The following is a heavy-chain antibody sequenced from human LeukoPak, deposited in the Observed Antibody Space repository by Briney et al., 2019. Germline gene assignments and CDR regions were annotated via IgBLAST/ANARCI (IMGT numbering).Heavy chain of an antibody. Sequence: GGSLRLSCAASGFAFSDSYMSWIRQVPGKGLEWISYISDSADTIYYADSVKGRFTISRDNAKNSLYLQMNSLRAEDTAVYYWAREGGDWGEGYFDYWGQGTLVTVSS. J-gene: IGHJ4*02. CDR1: GFAFSDSY. CDR3: AREGGDWGEGYFDY. CDR2: ISDSADTI. V-gene: IGHV3-11*01. D-gene: IGHD3-16*01.